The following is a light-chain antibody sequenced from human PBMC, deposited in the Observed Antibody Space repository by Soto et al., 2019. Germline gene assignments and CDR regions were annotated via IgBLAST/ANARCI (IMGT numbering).Light chain of an antibody. CDR2: EVS. CDR1: QSLLYSDGETF. V-gene: IGKV2D-29*02. CDR3: MQSTQLPPT. J-gene: IGKJ5*01. Sequence: DVVMTQSPLSLPVTLGQPASISCSSRQSLLYSDGETFRFWYLQKPGQSPQLLISEVSARVSGVPDRVSGSGSGTDFTLEISRVETDDVGIYYCMQSTQLPPTFGQGTRLEIK.